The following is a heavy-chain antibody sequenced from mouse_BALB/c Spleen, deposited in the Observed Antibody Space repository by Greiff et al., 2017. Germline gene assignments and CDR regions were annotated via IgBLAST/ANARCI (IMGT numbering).Heavy chain of an antibody. V-gene: IGHV1-87*01. CDR1: GYTFTSYW. CDR3: ARYKVKDYYAMDY. CDR2: IYPGDGDT. Sequence: QVQLKESGAELARPGASVKLSCKASGYTFTSYWMQWVKQRPGQGLEWIGAIYPGDGDTRYTQKFKGKATLTADKSSSTAYMQLSSLASEDSAVYYCARYKVKDYYAMDYWGQGTSVTVSS. J-gene: IGHJ4*01. D-gene: IGHD1-3*01.